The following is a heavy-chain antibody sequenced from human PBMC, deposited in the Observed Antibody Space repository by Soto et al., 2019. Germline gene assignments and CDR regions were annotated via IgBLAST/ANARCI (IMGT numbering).Heavy chain of an antibody. CDR2: IYYSGST. J-gene: IGHJ4*02. V-gene: IGHV4-31*03. CDR1: GGSISRGGYY. CDR3: ASADNWNYLLQT. Sequence: SETLSLTCTVSGGSISRGGYYWSWIRQHPGKGLEWIGYIYYSGSTYYNPSLKSRVTISVDTSKNQFSLKLSSVTAADTAVYYCASADNWNYLLQTWGQGTLVTVSS. D-gene: IGHD1-7*01.